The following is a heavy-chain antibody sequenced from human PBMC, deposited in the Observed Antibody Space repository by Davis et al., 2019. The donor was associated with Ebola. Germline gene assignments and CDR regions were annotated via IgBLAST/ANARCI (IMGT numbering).Heavy chain of an antibody. D-gene: IGHD5-18*01. CDR3: TTVGGYIYGQRDY. CDR1: GFASSNAW. CDR2: IKRKADGGTT. J-gene: IGHJ4*02. V-gene: IGHV3-15*07. Sequence: PGGSLTPSCPVSGFASSNAWMNWVRQPPGKGLEWVGRIKRKADGGTTDHAAPVKGRFTIPREDSKNTLYLQMNSLKTEDTAVYYCTTVGGYIYGQRDYWGQGALVTVSS.